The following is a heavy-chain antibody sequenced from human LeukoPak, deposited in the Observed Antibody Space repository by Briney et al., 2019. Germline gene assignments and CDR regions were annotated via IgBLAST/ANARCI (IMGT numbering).Heavy chain of an antibody. J-gene: IGHJ4*02. D-gene: IGHD4-17*01. CDR2: IFHAGST. CDR1: GDSITSSHW. CDR3: ARAYGDYRWFFDF. V-gene: IGHV4-4*02. Sequence: PSETLSLTCAVSGDSITSSHWWTWIRQPPGKGLECIGEIFHAGSTNYNSSLESRVTISGDKSKNQFSLKLTSVTAADTAVYFCARAYGDYRWFFDFWGPGILVTVSS.